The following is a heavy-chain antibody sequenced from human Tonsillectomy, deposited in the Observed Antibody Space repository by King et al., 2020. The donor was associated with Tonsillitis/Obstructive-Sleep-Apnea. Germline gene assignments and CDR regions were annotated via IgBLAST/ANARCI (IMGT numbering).Heavy chain of an antibody. J-gene: IGHJ4*02. CDR3: AGGAIFESFDS. D-gene: IGHD3-3*01. Sequence: VQLVESGSELKKPGASVKVSCKASGYNFSIYAMNWVRQAPGQGLEWMGWINTNTGNPTYAQGFTGRFVFSLDTFVSTAYLQISSLKAEDTAVYYCAGGAIFESFDSWGEGTLVTVSS. V-gene: IGHV7-4-1*02. CDR1: GYNFSIYA. CDR2: INTNTGNP.